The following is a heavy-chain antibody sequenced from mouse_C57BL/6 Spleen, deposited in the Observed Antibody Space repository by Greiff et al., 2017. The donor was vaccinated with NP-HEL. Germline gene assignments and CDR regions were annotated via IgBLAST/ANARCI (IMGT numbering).Heavy chain of an antibody. D-gene: IGHD2-2*01. CDR3: ARGGYDWVAY. V-gene: IGHV1-7*01. CDR2: INPSSGYT. J-gene: IGHJ3*01. CDR1: GYTFTSYW. Sequence: VQLQQSGAELAKPGASVKLSCKASGYTFTSYWMHWVKQRPGQGLEWIGYINPSSGYTKYTQKFKDKATLNADKSSSTAYMQLSSLTYEDSAVYDGARGGYDWVAYWGQGTLVTVSA.